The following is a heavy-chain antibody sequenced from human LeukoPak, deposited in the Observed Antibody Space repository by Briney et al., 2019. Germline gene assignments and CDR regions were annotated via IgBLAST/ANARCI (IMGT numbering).Heavy chain of an antibody. CDR3: ARGDIVVVPAAIGVGWFDP. Sequence: PETLSLTCAVYGGSFSGYNWSWIRQPPGKGLEWIGEINHSGSTNYNPSLKSRVTISVDTSKNQFSLKLSSVTAADTAVYYCARGDIVVVPAAIGVGWFDPWGQGTLVTVSS. CDR1: GGSFSGYN. J-gene: IGHJ5*02. V-gene: IGHV4-34*01. D-gene: IGHD2-2*01. CDR2: INHSGST.